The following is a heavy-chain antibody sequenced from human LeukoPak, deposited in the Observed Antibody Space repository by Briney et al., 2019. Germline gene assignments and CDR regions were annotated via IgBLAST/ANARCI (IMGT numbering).Heavy chain of an antibody. Sequence: PSETLSLTCTVSGGSISSYYWSWIRQPPGKGLEWMGYIHYSGSTNYNPSLKSRVTISVDMSKNQFSLKLTSVTAADTAVYYCARDFVGAKYYGMDVWGQGTTVTVSS. D-gene: IGHD1-26*01. V-gene: IGHV4-59*01. CDR2: IHYSGST. CDR3: ARDFVGAKYYGMDV. CDR1: GGSISSYY. J-gene: IGHJ6*02.